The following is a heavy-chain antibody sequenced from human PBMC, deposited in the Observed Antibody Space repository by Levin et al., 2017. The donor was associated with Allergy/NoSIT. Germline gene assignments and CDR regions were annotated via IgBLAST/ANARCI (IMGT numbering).Heavy chain of an antibody. D-gene: IGHD6-13*01. J-gene: IGHJ4*02. V-gene: IGHV3-30-3*01. CDR3: ARVFGLEISGSWLFDY. Sequence: GGSLRLSCAASGFTFSSYAMHWVRQAPGKGLEWVAVISYDGSNKYYADSVKGRFTISRDNSKNTLYLQMNSLRAEDTAVYYCARVFGLEISGSWLFDYWGQGTLVTVSS. CDR1: GFTFSSYA. CDR2: ISYDGSNK.